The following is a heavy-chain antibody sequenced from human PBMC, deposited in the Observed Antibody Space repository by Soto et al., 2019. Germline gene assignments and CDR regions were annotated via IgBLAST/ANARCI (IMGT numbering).Heavy chain of an antibody. V-gene: IGHV1-69*01. CDR1: GVSFNNNG. Sequence: QVQLVQSGAEVKKPGSSVKVSCKTSGVSFNNNGIGWVRQAPGHGLEWMGGVSPPFRTSNYARKFHGRIAITADASTGTVNMELSSLTSEDTAQYYCARVLYYGSGSYSLYGMDVWGQGTTVTVSS. CDR2: VSPPFRTS. J-gene: IGHJ6*02. D-gene: IGHD3-10*01. CDR3: ARVLYYGSGSYSLYGMDV.